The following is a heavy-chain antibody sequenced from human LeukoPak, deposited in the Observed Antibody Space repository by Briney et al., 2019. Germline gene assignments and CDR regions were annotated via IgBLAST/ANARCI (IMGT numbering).Heavy chain of an antibody. Sequence: PGGSLRLSCAASGFTFSSYSMNWVRQAPGKGLEWVSYISSSSNNIYYPDSVKDRFTISRDNVKNSLYLQMNSLRAEDTAVYYCARAYSSSSGRDAFDIWGQGTMVTVSS. CDR1: GFTFSSYS. V-gene: IGHV3-48*01. J-gene: IGHJ3*02. CDR2: ISSSSNNI. D-gene: IGHD6-13*01. CDR3: ARAYSSSSGRDAFDI.